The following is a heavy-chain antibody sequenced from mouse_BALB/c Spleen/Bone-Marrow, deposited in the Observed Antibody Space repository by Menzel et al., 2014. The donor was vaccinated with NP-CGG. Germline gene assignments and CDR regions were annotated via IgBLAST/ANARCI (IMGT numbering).Heavy chain of an antibody. CDR3: ARGGIYDGYSY. CDR1: GYTFTNYW. V-gene: IGHV1-7*01. J-gene: IGHJ3*01. D-gene: IGHD2-3*01. Sequence: VQLKESGAELAKPRASVKMSCKASGYTFTNYWMHWVKQRPGQGLEWIGYIDPSTGYTEYNQEFEDKATLTADKSSSTAYMQLSSLTSEDSAVYYCARGGIYDGYSYWGQGTLVTVSA. CDR2: IDPSTGYT.